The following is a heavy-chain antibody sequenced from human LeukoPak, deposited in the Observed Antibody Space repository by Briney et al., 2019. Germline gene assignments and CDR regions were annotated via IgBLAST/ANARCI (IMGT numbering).Heavy chain of an antibody. J-gene: IGHJ4*02. Sequence: ASVKVSCKASGYTFTSYGFSWVRQAPGQGLEWMGWISDYNGNTNYAQKLQGRVTMTTDTSTSTAYMELRSLRSDGTAVYYCARDIVVVPAAWEYFDYWGQGTLVTVSS. CDR3: ARDIVVVPAAWEYFDY. D-gene: IGHD2-2*01. V-gene: IGHV1-18*01. CDR1: GYTFTSYG. CDR2: ISDYNGNT.